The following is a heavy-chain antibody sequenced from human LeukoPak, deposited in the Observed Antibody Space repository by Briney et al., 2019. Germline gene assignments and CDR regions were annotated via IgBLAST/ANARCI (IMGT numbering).Heavy chain of an antibody. J-gene: IGHJ3*02. Sequence: ASVKVSCKASGYTSTSYYMHWVRQAPGQGLEWMGIINPSGGSTSYAQKFQGRVTMTRDTSTSTVYMELSSLRSEDTAVYYCAREGIGGAFDIWGQGTMVTVSS. V-gene: IGHV1-46*01. CDR1: GYTSTSYY. CDR2: INPSGGST. CDR3: AREGIGGAFDI. D-gene: IGHD1-26*01.